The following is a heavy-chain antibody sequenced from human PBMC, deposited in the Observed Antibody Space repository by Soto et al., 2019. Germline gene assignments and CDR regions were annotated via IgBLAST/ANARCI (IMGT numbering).Heavy chain of an antibody. Sequence: ASVKVSCKASGYTFTNYYIHWFRQAPGQGLEWLGILRPRTGNTQYAQRFQGRVTMTSDTSTSTVYMELTSLRSGDTAVYYCAREPNEAFYFDYWGQGSQVTVSS. V-gene: IGHV1-46*01. CDR3: AREPNEAFYFDY. CDR1: GYTFTNYY. J-gene: IGHJ4*02. CDR2: LRPRTGNT.